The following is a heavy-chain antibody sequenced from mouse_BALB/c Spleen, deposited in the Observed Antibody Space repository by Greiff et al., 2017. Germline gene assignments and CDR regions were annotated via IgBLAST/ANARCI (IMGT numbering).Heavy chain of an antibody. J-gene: IGHJ2*01. D-gene: IGHD3-3*01. CDR2: ISTYYGDA. V-gene: IGHV1S137*01. Sequence: QVHVKQSGAELVRPGVSVKISCKGSGYTFTDYAMHWVKQSHAKSLEWIGVISTYYGDASYNQKFKGKATMTVDKSSSTAYMELARLTSEDSAIYYCARSGDMYYFDYWGQGTTLTVSS. CDR1: GYTFTDYA. CDR3: ARSGDMYYFDY.